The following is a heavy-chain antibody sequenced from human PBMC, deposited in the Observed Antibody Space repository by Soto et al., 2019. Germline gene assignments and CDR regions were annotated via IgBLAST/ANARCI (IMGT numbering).Heavy chain of an antibody. D-gene: IGHD3-3*01. Sequence: QVQLQESGPGLVKPSQTLSLTCTVSGGSISSDDYYWSWIRQPPGKGLEWIGDIHDTATTSYSPSLKSRLTLSVATSKNQFSRTLRSVTAADTAVYFCASQYYDFSSGALDFWGQGILVTVSS. J-gene: IGHJ4*02. V-gene: IGHV4-30-4*01. CDR2: IHDTATT. CDR1: GGSISSDDYY. CDR3: ASQYYDFSSGALDF.